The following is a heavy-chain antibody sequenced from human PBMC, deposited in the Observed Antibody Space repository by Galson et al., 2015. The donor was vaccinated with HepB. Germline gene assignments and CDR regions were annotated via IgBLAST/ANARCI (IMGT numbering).Heavy chain of an antibody. V-gene: IGHV3-30-3*01. D-gene: IGHD6-19*01. CDR2: ISYDGSNK. CDR3: ARAPGIAVAGGY. CDR1: GFSFSGYA. J-gene: IGHJ4*02. Sequence: SLRLSCAASGFSFSGYAMHWVRQAPGKGLEWVAVISYDGSNKYYADSVKGRFTISRDNSKNTLYLQMNSLRAEDTAVYYCARAPGIAVAGGYWGQGTLVTVSS.